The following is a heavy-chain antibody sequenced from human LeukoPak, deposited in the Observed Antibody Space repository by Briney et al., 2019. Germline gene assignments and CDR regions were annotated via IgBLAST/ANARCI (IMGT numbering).Heavy chain of an antibody. CDR1: GYTFTSYG. Sequence: ASVKVSCKASGYTFTSYGISWVRQAPGQGLEWMGWISAYNGNTNYAQKLQGRVTMTTDTSTSTAYMELRSLRSDDTAVYYCARGEYYDSSGYYRFWGQGTPVTVSS. J-gene: IGHJ4*02. V-gene: IGHV1-18*01. D-gene: IGHD3-22*01. CDR3: ARGEYYDSSGYYRF. CDR2: ISAYNGNT.